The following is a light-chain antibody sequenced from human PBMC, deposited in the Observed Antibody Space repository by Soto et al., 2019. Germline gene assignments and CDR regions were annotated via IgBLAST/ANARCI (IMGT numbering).Light chain of an antibody. CDR3: QQYNKWPRT. Sequence: EIVMTQSPATLSVSPGERATLSCRASQSVSSDLAWYQQKPGQAPSLLIYGASTRATGIPARFSGSGSGTEFTLTISSLQSADVAVYYCQQYNKWPRTFGQGTKVEIK. V-gene: IGKV3-15*01. J-gene: IGKJ1*01. CDR1: QSVSSD. CDR2: GAS.